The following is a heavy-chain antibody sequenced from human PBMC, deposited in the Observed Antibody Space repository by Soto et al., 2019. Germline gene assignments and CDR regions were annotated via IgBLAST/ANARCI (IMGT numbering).Heavy chain of an antibody. J-gene: IGHJ6*02. D-gene: IGHD4-17*01. Sequence: PSLTCTVSGGSISIAGYYGTWIRQHPGKGLEWIGYIYYSGSTYYSPSLKSRVTISVDTSKNQFSLKLSSVTAADTAVYYCARGAYGGNSNYYYYYGMDVWGQGTTVTVSS. CDR2: IYYSGST. CDR3: ARGAYGGNSNYYYYYGMDV. V-gene: IGHV4-31*03. CDR1: GGSISIAGYY.